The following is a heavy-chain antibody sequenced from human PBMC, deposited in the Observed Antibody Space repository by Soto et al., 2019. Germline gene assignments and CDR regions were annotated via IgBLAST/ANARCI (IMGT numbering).Heavy chain of an antibody. V-gene: IGHV1-18*01. CDR2: SRGYNGNT. J-gene: IGHJ4*02. CDR1: GYTFTSYG. CDR3: ARDSPPNDY. Sequence: QVQLVQSGAEVKKPGASVKVSCKASGYTFTSYGISWVRQAPGQGLEWMGWSRGYNGNTNYAQKLQGRVTMTTDTSTRTAYMALRSLKSDDTAVYYFARDSPPNDYWGQGTLVTVSS.